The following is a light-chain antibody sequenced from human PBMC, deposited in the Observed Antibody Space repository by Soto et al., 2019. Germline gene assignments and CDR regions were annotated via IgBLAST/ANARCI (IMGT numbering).Light chain of an antibody. J-gene: IGKJ5*01. CDR1: QGVSNY. V-gene: IGKV1-16*02. Sequence: DIQMTQSPSSLSASIGDRVIITCRASQGVSNYLAWFQQKPGNAPKPLIYAASNLHSGVPSKFSGSGSGTDVTLTISSLQPEDFAIYYCQQYSGCPITFGQGTRLEVK. CDR2: AAS. CDR3: QQYSGCPIT.